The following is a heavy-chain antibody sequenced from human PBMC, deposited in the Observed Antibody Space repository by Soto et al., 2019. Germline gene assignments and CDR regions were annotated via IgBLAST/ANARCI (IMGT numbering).Heavy chain of an antibody. D-gene: IGHD3-3*01. CDR1: GGSISSGDYY. CDR3: ARSRRFLEWFWFDP. Sequence: QVQLQESGPGLVKPSQTLSLTCTVSGGSISSGDYYWSWIRQPPGKGLEWIGYIYYSGSTYYNPSLMSRVTVSVDTSKNQFSLKLSSVTAADTAVYYCARSRRFLEWFWFDPWGQGTLVTVSS. V-gene: IGHV4-30-4*01. CDR2: IYYSGST. J-gene: IGHJ5*02.